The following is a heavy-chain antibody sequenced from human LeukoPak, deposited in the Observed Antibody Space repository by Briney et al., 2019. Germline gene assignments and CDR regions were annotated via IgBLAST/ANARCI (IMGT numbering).Heavy chain of an antibody. CDR1: GYTFTIYG. D-gene: IGHD2-15*01. CDR3: ARVRLVYCSGGSCYGDY. CDR2: ISAYNGNT. J-gene: IGHJ4*02. Sequence: ASVWVSCMDSGYTFTIYGISRVRQAPGQGLEWMGWISAYNGNTNYAQKLQGRVTMTTDTFTSTAYMEQSSLTADDTAVYYCARVRLVYCSGGSCYGDYWGQGTLVTVSS. V-gene: IGHV1-18*01.